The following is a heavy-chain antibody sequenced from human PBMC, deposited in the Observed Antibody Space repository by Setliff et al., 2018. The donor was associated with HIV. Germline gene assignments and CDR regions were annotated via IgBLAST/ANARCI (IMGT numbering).Heavy chain of an antibody. J-gene: IGHJ4*02. Sequence: HPGGSLRLSCAASGFTFSSYAMSWVRQAPGKGLEWVSAISGSGGSTYYADSVKGRFTISRDNSKNTLYLQMNSLRADDTAVYYCARVRPLGYCSTGACPPDYWGQGTLVTVSS. CDR2: ISGSGGST. V-gene: IGHV3-23*01. CDR1: GFTFSSYA. D-gene: IGHD2-8*01. CDR3: ARVRPLGYCSTGACPPDY.